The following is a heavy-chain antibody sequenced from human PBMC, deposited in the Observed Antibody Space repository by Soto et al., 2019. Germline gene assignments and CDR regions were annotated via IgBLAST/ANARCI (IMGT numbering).Heavy chain of an antibody. CDR1: GYTFTAYA. CDR2: FNVGSGYT. J-gene: IGHJ6*03. CDR3: AREAWKARSEYYYYTYV. V-gene: IGHV1-3*01. Sequence: QVQLVQSGAEVKQPGASVKVSCKASGYTFTAYAIHWVRQAPGRRVEWMGWFNVGSGYTTYSQNCQGIVCVTRDTSASIAYMELSRLRSADTGVHYRAREAWKARSEYYYYTYVWGKGTTVTVSS. D-gene: IGHD1-1*01.